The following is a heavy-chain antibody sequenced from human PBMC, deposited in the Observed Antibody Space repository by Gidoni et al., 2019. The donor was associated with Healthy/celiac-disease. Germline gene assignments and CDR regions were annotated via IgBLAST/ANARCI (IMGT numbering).Heavy chain of an antibody. D-gene: IGHD4-17*01. V-gene: IGHV3-74*01. Sequence: EVQLVESGGGLVQPGGSLRLPCAASGFTFSSYWMHWVRQAPGKGLVWVSRINSDGSSTSYTDSVKGRFTISRDNAKNTLYLQMNSLRAEDTAVYYCARDLRTVTNYYYGMDVWGQGTTVTVSS. CDR2: INSDGSST. J-gene: IGHJ6*02. CDR3: ARDLRTVTNYYYGMDV. CDR1: GFTFSSYW.